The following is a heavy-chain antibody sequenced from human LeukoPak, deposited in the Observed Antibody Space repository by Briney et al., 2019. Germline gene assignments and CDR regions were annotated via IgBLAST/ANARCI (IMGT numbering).Heavy chain of an antibody. CDR3: AKAPVTTCRGAYCYPFDY. V-gene: IGHV3-23*01. CDR1: VFTFSSYA. Sequence: GGSLRLSCAASVFTFSSYAMSWVRQAPGKGLEWVSAISDSGNTYHADSVKGRFTISRDSSKNTLFLQMNRLRPEDAAVYYCAKAPVTTCRGAYCYPFDYWGQGTLVTVSS. CDR2: ISDSGNT. J-gene: IGHJ4*02. D-gene: IGHD2-21*01.